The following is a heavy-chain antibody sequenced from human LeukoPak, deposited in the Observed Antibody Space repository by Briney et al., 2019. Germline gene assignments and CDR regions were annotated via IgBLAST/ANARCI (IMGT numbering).Heavy chain of an antibody. Sequence: ASVKVSCKASGYTFTSYDINWVRQATGQGLEWMGWMNPNSGNTGYAQKFQGRVTITRNTSISTAYMELSSLRSEGTAVYYCARGLMVYAILSYAFDIWGQGTMVTVSS. CDR2: MNPNSGNT. CDR1: GYTFTSYD. V-gene: IGHV1-8*03. CDR3: ARGLMVYAILSYAFDI. D-gene: IGHD2-8*01. J-gene: IGHJ3*02.